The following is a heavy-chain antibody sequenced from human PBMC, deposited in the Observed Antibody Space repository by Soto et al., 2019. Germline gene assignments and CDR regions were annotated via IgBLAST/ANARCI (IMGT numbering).Heavy chain of an antibody. Sequence: QLQLQESGPGLVKPSETLSLTCTVSGGSISSSSYYWGWIRQPPGKGLEWIGSIYYSGSTYYNPTLKSRVTISVDTSKNQFSLKLSSVTAADTAVYYCARLSNWTYPSYYYYYYMDVWGKGTTVTVSS. CDR3: ARLSNWTYPSYYYYYYMDV. CDR2: IYYSGST. J-gene: IGHJ6*03. V-gene: IGHV4-39*01. D-gene: IGHD1-7*01. CDR1: GGSISSSSYY.